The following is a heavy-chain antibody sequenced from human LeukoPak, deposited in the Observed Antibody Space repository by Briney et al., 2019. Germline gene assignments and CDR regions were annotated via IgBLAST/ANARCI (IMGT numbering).Heavy chain of an antibody. J-gene: IGHJ4*02. CDR2: ISAYNGNT. Sequence: ASVKVSCKASGYTFTSYGISWVRQAPGQGLEWMGWISAYNGNTNYAQKLQGRVTMTTDTSTSTAYMELRSLRSDDTAVYYCARYSSGWKYPGFDYWGQGTLVTVSS. CDR1: GYTFTSYG. CDR3: ARYSSGWKYPGFDY. D-gene: IGHD6-19*01. V-gene: IGHV1-18*01.